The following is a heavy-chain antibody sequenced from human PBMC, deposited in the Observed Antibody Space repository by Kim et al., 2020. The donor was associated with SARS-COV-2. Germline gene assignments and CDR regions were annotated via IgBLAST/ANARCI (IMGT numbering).Heavy chain of an antibody. CDR3: AKISYYDFWSGYDPHGYFDY. V-gene: IGHV3-23*01. CDR1: GFTFSDYA. D-gene: IGHD3-3*01. CDR2: ISASGSGT. Sequence: GGSLRLSCSASGFTFSDYAMNWVRQAPGKGLEWVSGISASGSGTHYSDSVRGRFTISRDISKNTLFLQMNSLRAEDTAVYYCAKISYYDFWSGYDPHGYFDYWGQGTLVTVSS. J-gene: IGHJ4*02.